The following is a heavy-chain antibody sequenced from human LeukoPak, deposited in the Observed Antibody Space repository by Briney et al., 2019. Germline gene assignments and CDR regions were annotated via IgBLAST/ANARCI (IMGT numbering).Heavy chain of an antibody. V-gene: IGHV3-20*04. J-gene: IGHJ3*02. CDR2: INWNGGST. D-gene: IGHD3-10*01. Sequence: PGGSLRLSCAASGFTFDDYGMSWVRQAPGKGLEWVSGINWNGGSTGYADSVKGRFTISRDNAKNSLYPQMNSLRAEDTALYYCARVSAMVRGDRTGAFDIWGQGTMVTVSS. CDR1: GFTFDDYG. CDR3: ARVSAMVRGDRTGAFDI.